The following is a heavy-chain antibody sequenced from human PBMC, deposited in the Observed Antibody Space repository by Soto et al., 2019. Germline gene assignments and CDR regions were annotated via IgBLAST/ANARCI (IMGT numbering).Heavy chain of an antibody. CDR2: IYWADDK. D-gene: IGHD3-10*01. Sequence: QITLKESGPTLVKPTQTLTLTCTFSGFSLSTSGVGVGWIRQPPGKALEWLALIYWADDKRYSPSLKSRLTIDKDTSKTQVVLTITNMDPVDTATYYCAHTQGLLWFGIGGDVWGQGTTVAV. CDR1: GFSLSTSGVG. V-gene: IGHV2-5*02. CDR3: AHTQGLLWFGIGGDV. J-gene: IGHJ6*02.